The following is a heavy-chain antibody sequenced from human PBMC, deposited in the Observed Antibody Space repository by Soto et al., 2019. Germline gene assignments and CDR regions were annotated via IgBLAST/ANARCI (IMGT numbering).Heavy chain of an antibody. CDR1: GDSFAGYW. CDR2: IDPSDSQT. D-gene: IGHD3-22*01. V-gene: IGHV5-10-1*01. J-gene: IGHJ4*02. CDR3: ARQIYDSDTGPNFQYYFDS. Sequence: PGESLTISCTGAGDSFAGYWITWVRQKPGKGLEWMGRIDPSDSQTYYSPSFRGHVTISATKSITTVFLQWSSLRASDTATYYCARQIYDSDTGPNFQYYFDSWGQGTPVTVSS.